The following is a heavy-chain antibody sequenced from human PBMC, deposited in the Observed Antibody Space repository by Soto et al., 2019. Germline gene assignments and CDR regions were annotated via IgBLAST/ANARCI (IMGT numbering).Heavy chain of an antibody. Sequence: GGSLRLSCAASGFTFSSYAMSWVRQAPGKGLEWVSAISGSGGSTYHADSVKGRFTISRDNSKNTLYLQMNSLRAEDTAVYYCAKYDSAPLAGFDYWGQGTLVTVSS. J-gene: IGHJ4*02. D-gene: IGHD3-3*01. CDR1: GFTFSSYA. CDR2: ISGSGGST. V-gene: IGHV3-23*01. CDR3: AKYDSAPLAGFDY.